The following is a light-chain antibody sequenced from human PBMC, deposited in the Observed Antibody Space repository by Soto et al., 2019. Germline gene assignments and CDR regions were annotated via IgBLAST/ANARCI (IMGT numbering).Light chain of an antibody. CDR3: QSYDSSLSGSHVV. Sequence: QSVLTQPPSVSGAPGQRVTISCTGSSSNIGAGYDVHWYQQLPGSAPKLLIYGNINRPSGVPDRFSGSKSGTSASLAITGLQAEDEADYYCQSYDSSLSGSHVVFGGGTNSPS. CDR1: SSNIGAGYD. CDR2: GNI. V-gene: IGLV1-40*01. J-gene: IGLJ2*01.